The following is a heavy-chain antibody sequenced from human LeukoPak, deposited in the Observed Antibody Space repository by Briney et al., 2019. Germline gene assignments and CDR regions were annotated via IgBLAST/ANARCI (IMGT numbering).Heavy chain of an antibody. J-gene: IGHJ4*02. D-gene: IGHD3-3*01. CDR2: INPNSGDT. Sequence: ASVKVSCKASGYTFTGCYMHWVRQAPGQGLEWMGWINPNSGDTNYAQKFQGRVTMTRDTSISTAYMELSRLRSDDTAVYYCARDQKYYDFWSGYYTTLDYWGQGTLVTVSS. V-gene: IGHV1-2*02. CDR1: GYTFTGCY. CDR3: ARDQKYYDFWSGYYTTLDY.